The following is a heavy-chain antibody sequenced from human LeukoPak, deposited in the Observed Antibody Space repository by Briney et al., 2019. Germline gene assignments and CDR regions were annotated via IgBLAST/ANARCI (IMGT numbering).Heavy chain of an antibody. CDR2: IYHSGTT. D-gene: IGHD3-22*01. CDR3: ASVATTYYYDSSGYFGMNYFDY. V-gene: IGHV4-38-2*02. Sequence: PSETLSLTCTVSGYFISDGFYWDWIRQTPGKGLEWIGSIYHSGTTYYNPSLKSRVTISADTSKNHFSLNLSSVTAADTAVYYCASVATTYYYDSSGYFGMNYFDYWGQGTLVTVSS. CDR1: GYFISDGFY. J-gene: IGHJ4*02.